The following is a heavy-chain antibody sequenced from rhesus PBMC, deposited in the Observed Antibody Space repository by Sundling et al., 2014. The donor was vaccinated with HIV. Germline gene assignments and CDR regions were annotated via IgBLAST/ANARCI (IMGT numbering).Heavy chain of an antibody. D-gene: IGHD2-15*01. CDR1: AASISSYW. CDR3: ARKRLTFWSFIDY. J-gene: IGHJ4*01. CDR2: IYGSGGST. V-gene: IGHV4-173*01. Sequence: QLQLQESGPGLVKPSETLSLTCTVSAASISSYWWSWIRQPPGRGLEWIGRIYGSGGSTDYNPSLKSRVTVSIDTSKNQFSLKLSSVTAADTAMYFCARKRLTFWSFIDYWGQGVLVTVSS.